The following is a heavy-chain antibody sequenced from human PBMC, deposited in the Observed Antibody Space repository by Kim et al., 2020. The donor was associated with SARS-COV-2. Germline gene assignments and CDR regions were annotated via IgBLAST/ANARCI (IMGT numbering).Heavy chain of an antibody. CDR2: LSGSGGTT. V-gene: IGHV3-23*01. CDR1: GFTFSSYA. Sequence: GGSLRLSCEASGFTFSSYAMTWVRQAPGKGLEWVSGLSGSGGTTYYADSVKGRFTISRDNSKNTLYLQMNSLGADDTAIYYCAKLRRMTPVTSSDGAPYYFDYWGQGTLVTVSS. CDR3: AKLRRMTPVTSSDGAPYYFDY. D-gene: IGHD4-17*01. J-gene: IGHJ4*02.